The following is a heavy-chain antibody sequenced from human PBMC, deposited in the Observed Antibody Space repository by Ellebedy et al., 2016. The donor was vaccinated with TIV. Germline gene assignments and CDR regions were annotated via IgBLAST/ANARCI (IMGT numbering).Heavy chain of an antibody. J-gene: IGHJ3*01. D-gene: IGHD6-13*01. CDR2: SGAAGDT. CDR1: GFSLTGSD. CDR3: AGMLETMAVDGTGAFDV. V-gene: IGHV3-13*01. Sequence: GESLKIPCAASGFSLTGSDLHWVRRPAGKGLEWVSASGAAGDTYYPDSVRGRFTLSRDNAKNSLHLQMNSLRAEDTAVYYCAGMLETMAVDGTGAFDVWGQGTMVSVSS.